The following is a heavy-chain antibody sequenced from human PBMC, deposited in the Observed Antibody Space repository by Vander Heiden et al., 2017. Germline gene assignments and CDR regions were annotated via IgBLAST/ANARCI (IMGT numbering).Heavy chain of an antibody. D-gene: IGHD5-18*01. Sequence: EVQLVESGGGLIQPGGSLRRSCAASGFTVSSNYMSWVRPAPGEGLEWVSVIYSGGSTYYADSVKGLFTISRDNSKNTLYLQMNSLRAEDTAVYYCAKGGYSYGYIDYWGQGTLVTVSS. V-gene: IGHV3-53*01. CDR3: AKGGYSYGYIDY. J-gene: IGHJ4*02. CDR2: IYSGGST. CDR1: GFTVSSNY.